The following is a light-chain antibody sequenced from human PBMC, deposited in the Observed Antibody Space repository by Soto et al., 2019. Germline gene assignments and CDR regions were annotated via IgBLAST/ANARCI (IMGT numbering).Light chain of an antibody. V-gene: IGLV2-14*01. CDR2: DVS. CDR1: SSDVGGYNY. Sequence: QSALTQPASVSGSPGQSITISRTGTSSDVGGYNYVSWYQQHPGKAPKLMIYDVSNRPSGVSNRFSGSKSGNTASLTISGLQAEDEGDYYCSSYTSSSTPHVVFGGGTKLTVL. J-gene: IGLJ2*01. CDR3: SSYTSSSTPHVV.